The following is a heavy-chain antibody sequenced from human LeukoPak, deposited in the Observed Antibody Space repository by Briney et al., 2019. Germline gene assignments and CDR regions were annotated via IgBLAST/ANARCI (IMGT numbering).Heavy chain of an antibody. CDR2: INARGDT. Sequence: SETLSLTCAVYGWSFNDYYWNWVRQPPGKGLEWIGEINARGDTNYNPSLKSRVTMSVDSSKNQFSLTLTSMIAADTAIYYCERGQVPAARGYNWFDPWGQGTLVTVSS. D-gene: IGHD2-2*01. J-gene: IGHJ5*02. CDR1: GWSFNDYY. CDR3: ERGQVPAARGYNWFDP. V-gene: IGHV4-34*01.